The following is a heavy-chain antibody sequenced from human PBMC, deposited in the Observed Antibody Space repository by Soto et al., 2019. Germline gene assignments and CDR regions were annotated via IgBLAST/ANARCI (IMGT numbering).Heavy chain of an antibody. CDR1: GGTFSSYA. CDR2: IIPISGTT. J-gene: IGHJ6*02. D-gene: IGHD2-2*01. CDR3: ARSQVSSTSIEIYYYYYYGMDV. Sequence: QVQLVQSGAEVKKPGSSVKVSCKASGGTFSSYAISWVRQAPGQGLEWLGGIIPISGTTNYAQKFQGRVTSTADESPSTASMELSSRRSEDTAVYYCARSQVSSTSIEIYYYYYYGMDVWGQGTTVTVS. V-gene: IGHV1-69*01.